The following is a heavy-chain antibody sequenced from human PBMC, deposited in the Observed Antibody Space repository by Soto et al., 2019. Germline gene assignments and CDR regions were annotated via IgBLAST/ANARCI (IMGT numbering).Heavy chain of an antibody. CDR1: GYTFTSYG. J-gene: IGHJ6*02. Sequence: GASVKVSCKASGYTFTSYGISWVRQAPGQGLEWMGWISAYNGNTNYAQKLQGRVTMTTDTSTSTAYMELRSLRSDDTAVYYCARDPRSPFWSGYYHYYYGMDVWGQGTTVTVSS. CDR2: ISAYNGNT. D-gene: IGHD3-3*01. CDR3: ARDPRSPFWSGYYHYYYGMDV. V-gene: IGHV1-18*01.